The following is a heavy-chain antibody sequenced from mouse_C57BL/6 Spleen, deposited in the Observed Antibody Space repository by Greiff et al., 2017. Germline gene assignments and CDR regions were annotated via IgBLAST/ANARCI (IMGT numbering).Heavy chain of an antibody. Sequence: VQLQESGAELARPGASVQLSCKASGYTFTSYGISWVKQRTGQGLEWIGEIYPRSGNTYYNEKFKGKATLTADKSSSTAYMELRSLTSEDSAVYFCARFGYGDFDVWGTGTTVTVSS. CDR2: IYPRSGNT. V-gene: IGHV1-81*01. J-gene: IGHJ1*03. CDR1: GYTFTSYG. CDR3: ARFGYGDFDV.